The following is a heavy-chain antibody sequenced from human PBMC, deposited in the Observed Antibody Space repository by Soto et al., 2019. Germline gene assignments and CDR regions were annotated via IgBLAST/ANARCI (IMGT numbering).Heavy chain of an antibody. Sequence: EVQLVESGGGLVQPGGSLRLSCAASGFTFSNYDVHWVRQATGKGLEWVSGIGLAGDTYYLGSVKGRFTISRENAKNSLELQMSSLRAEDTAMYYCARAGTAAAGHGVFDMWGQGTMVTVSS. D-gene: IGHD6-13*01. CDR2: IGLAGDT. CDR3: ARAGTAAAGHGVFDM. V-gene: IGHV3-13*01. J-gene: IGHJ3*02. CDR1: GFTFSNYD.